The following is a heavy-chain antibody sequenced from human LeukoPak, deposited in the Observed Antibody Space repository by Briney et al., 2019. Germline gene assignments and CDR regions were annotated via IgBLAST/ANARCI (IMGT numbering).Heavy chain of an antibody. Sequence: GGSLRLSCAASGFTFSSYSMNWVRQAPGKGVEWVSSISSSSSYIYYADSVKGRFTISRDNAKKSLFLEMNSLRGEDTAVYYCVRGYSNYGYAFDMWGQGTMVTVSS. V-gene: IGHV3-21*01. CDR1: GFTFSSYS. D-gene: IGHD4-11*01. CDR2: ISSSSSYI. CDR3: VRGYSNYGYAFDM. J-gene: IGHJ3*02.